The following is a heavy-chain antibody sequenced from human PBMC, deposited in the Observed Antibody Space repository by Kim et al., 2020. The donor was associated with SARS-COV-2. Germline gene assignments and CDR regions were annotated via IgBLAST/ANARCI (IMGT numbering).Heavy chain of an antibody. Sequence: GGSLRLSCAASGFTFSAYGMHWVRQAPGKGLEWVAGIWYDGSNKYYADSVKGRFTIFRDNSKNTLYLQINSLRAEDTAVYYCARARNLLDAFDIWGQGTMVTVSS. D-gene: IGHD1-7*01. CDR2: IWYDGSNK. CDR3: ARARNLLDAFDI. J-gene: IGHJ3*02. V-gene: IGHV3-33*01. CDR1: GFTFSAYG.